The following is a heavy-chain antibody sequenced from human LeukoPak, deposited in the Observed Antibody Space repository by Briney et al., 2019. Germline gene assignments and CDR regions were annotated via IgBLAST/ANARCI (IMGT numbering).Heavy chain of an antibody. CDR1: GYTFTSYD. CDR2: MNPNSGNT. D-gene: IGHD2-2*01. J-gene: IGHJ6*03. V-gene: IGHV1-8*03. CDR3: ARGDTHCSSTSCYQGYYYYMDV. Sequence: ASVKVSCKASGYTFTSYDINWVRQATGQGLEWMGWMNPNSGNTGYAQKFQGRVTITRNTSISTAYMELSSLRSEDTAVYYCARGDTHCSSTSCYQGYYYYMDVWGKGTTVTVSS.